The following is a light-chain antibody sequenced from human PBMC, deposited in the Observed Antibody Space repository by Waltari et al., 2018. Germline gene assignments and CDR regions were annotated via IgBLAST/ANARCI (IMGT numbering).Light chain of an antibody. J-gene: IGKJ2*01. Sequence: DIQMTQSPSSLSASVGDRVTITCQASQSITTDLNWYPKKPGQAPKLLIYAASSWQSWVPSRFRGSGSGTDFTLTISSLQPEDFATYYCQQSYVTPRTFGQGTKLDIK. CDR2: AAS. V-gene: IGKV1-39*01. CDR3: QQSYVTPRT. CDR1: QSITTD.